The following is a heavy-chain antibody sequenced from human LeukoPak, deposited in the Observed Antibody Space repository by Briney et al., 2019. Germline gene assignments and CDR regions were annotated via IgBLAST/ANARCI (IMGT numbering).Heavy chain of an antibody. D-gene: IGHD2-15*01. CDR3: ATYIVVVVAATRDY. Sequence: GGSLRLSCAASGFTFSSYAMSWVRQAPGKGLEWVSAISGSGGSTYYADSVKGRFTISRDNSKNTLYLQMNSLRAEDTAVYYCATYIVVVVAATRDYWGQGTLVTVSS. J-gene: IGHJ4*02. V-gene: IGHV3-23*01. CDR2: ISGSGGST. CDR1: GFTFSSYA.